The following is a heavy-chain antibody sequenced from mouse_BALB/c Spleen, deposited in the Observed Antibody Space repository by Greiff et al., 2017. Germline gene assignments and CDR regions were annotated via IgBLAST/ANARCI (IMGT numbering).Heavy chain of an antibody. CDR1: GFTFTDYY. D-gene: IGHD2-14*01. V-gene: IGHV7-3*02. J-gene: IGHJ2*01. CDR2: IRNKANGYTT. CDR3: ARAHLRYQPLFDY. Sequence: DVQLVESGGGLVQPGGSLRLSCATSGFTFTDYYMSWVRQPPGKALEWLGFIRNKANGYTTEYSASVKGRFTISRDNSQSILYLQMNTLRAEDSATYYGARAHLRYQPLFDYWGQGTTLTVSS.